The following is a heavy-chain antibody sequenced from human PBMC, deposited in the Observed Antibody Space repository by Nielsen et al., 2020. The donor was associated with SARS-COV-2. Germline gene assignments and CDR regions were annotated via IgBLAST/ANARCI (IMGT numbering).Heavy chain of an antibody. J-gene: IGHJ6*03. CDR2: IKSKTDGGTT. CDR1: GFTFSNAW. CDR3: TTLAARRKGPYFHYYYMDV. V-gene: IGHV3-15*01. Sequence: GESLKISCAASGFTFSNAWMSWVRQAPGKGLEWVGRIKSKTDGGTTDYAAPVKGRFTISRDDSKNTLYLQMNSLKTEDTAVYYCTTLAARRKGPYFHYYYMDVWGKGTTVTVSS. D-gene: IGHD6-6*01.